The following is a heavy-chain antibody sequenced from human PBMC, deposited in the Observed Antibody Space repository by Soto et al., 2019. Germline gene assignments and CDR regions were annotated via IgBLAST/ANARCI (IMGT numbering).Heavy chain of an antibody. D-gene: IGHD1-26*01. J-gene: IGHJ1*01. CDR3: ARDPSDLWEPDQYFLH. CDR2: INSRSSYI. CDR1: GFTFSSYS. Sequence: GGSLRLSCAASGFTFSSYSMNWVRQAPGKGLEWVSSINSRSSYIYYADSVKGRFTISRDNAKNSLYLQMNSLRGEDTAVYYCARDPSDLWEPDQYFLHWGQGTRVTVS. V-gene: IGHV3-21*01.